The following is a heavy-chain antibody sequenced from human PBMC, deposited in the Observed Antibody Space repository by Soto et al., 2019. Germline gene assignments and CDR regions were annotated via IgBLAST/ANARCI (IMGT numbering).Heavy chain of an antibody. CDR3: ARVGVGSYNFDF. J-gene: IGHJ4*02. D-gene: IGHD3-10*01. CDR1: GFAFSSYW. V-gene: IGHV3-74*01. CDR2: INPDGRTT. Sequence: GSLRLSCAASGFAFSSYWMHWVRQAPGKGLVWVSRINPDGRTTSYADSVRDRFTISRDNAHDTLYLQMNGLRTEDTAVYYCARVGVGSYNFDFWGQGTQVTVSS.